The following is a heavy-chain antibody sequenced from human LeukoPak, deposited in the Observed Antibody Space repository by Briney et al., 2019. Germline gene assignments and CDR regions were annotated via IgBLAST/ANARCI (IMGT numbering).Heavy chain of an antibody. V-gene: IGHV4-34*01. J-gene: IGHJ4*02. CDR3: ASGGSSRYYFDY. Sequence: PSETLSLTCAVYGGSFSGYYWSWIRQPPGKGLEWIGEINHSGSTNYNPSLKSRATISVDTSKNQFSLKLSSVTAADTAVYYCASGGSSRYYFDYWGQGTLVTVSS. CDR2: INHSGST. CDR1: GGSFSGYY. D-gene: IGHD6-13*01.